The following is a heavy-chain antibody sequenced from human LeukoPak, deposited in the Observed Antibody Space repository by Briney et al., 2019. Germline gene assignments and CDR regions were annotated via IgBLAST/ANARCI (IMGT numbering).Heavy chain of an antibody. Sequence: SCKASRFTFSGYWMHWVRQAPGKALVWVSRINSDGSSTSYADSVKGRFTISRDNAKNTLYLQMNSLRAEDPAVYYCARSDYYGSGSYSGRASNWFDPWGQGTLVTVSS. D-gene: IGHD3-10*01. V-gene: IGHV3-74*01. J-gene: IGHJ5*02. CDR1: RFTFSGYW. CDR3: ARSDYYGSGSYSGRASNWFDP. CDR2: INSDGSST.